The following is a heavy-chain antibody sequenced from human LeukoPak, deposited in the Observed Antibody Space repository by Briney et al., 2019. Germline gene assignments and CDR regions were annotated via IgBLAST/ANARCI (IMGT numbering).Heavy chain of an antibody. J-gene: IGHJ5*02. V-gene: IGHV4-39*01. Sequence: SETLSLTCTVSGGSISSSSYYWGWIRQPPGKELEWIGSIYYSGSTYYNPSLKSRVTISVDTSKNQFSLKLSSVTAADTAVYYCARPGVGSSSWYWFDPWGQGTLVTVSS. CDR2: IYYSGST. CDR3: ARPGVGSSSWYWFDP. CDR1: GGSISSSSYY. D-gene: IGHD6-13*01.